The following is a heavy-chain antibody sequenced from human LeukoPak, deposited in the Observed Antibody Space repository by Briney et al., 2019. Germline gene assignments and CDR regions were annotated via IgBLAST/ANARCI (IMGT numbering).Heavy chain of an antibody. J-gene: IGHJ4*02. CDR3: ARRTRIAAAVAFDY. D-gene: IGHD6-13*01. CDR2: IYYSGST. CDR1: GGSISSSNYY. V-gene: IGHV4-39*01. Sequence: SETLSLTCTVSGGSISSSNYYWGWIRQPPGKGLEWIGSIYYSGSTYYNPSLKSRVTISVDTSKNQFSLKLSSVTAADTAVYYCARRTRIAAAVAFDYWGQGTLVTVSS.